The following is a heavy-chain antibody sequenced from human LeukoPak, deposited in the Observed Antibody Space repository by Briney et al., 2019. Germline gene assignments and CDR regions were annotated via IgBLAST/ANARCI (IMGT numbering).Heavy chain of an antibody. J-gene: IGHJ4*02. CDR3: AKSVIGDYVVHY. CDR1: GFTFSSYG. Sequence: GGSLRLSCAASGFTFSSYGMHWVRQAPGKGLEWVAVISYDGSNKYYADSVKGRFTISRDNSKNTLYLQMNSLRAEDTAVYYCAKSVIGDYVVHYWGQGTLVTVSS. V-gene: IGHV3-30*18. D-gene: IGHD4-17*01. CDR2: ISYDGSNK.